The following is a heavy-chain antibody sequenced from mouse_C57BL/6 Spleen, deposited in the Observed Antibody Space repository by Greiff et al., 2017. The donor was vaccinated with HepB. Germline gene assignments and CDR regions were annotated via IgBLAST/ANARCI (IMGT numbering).Heavy chain of an antibody. CDR3: ASFITTVVAPYYFDY. V-gene: IGHV1-64*01. Sequence: VQLQQSGAELVKPGASVKLSCKASGYTFTSYWMHWVKQRPGQGLEWIGMIHPNSGSTNYNEKFKSKATLTVDKSSSTAYMQLSSLTSEDSAVYYWASFITTVVAPYYFDYWGQGTTLTVSS. J-gene: IGHJ2*01. D-gene: IGHD1-1*01. CDR2: IHPNSGST. CDR1: GYTFTSYW.